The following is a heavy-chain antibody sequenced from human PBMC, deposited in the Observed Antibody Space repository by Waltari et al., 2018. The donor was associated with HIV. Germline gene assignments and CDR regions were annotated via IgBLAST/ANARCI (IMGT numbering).Heavy chain of an antibody. J-gene: IGHJ4*02. Sequence: QLEQPGAVVKKPGASVRVSCKVSGILVTKLSIHWVRQTPEKRLEWMGQFDPEDGETTYAQKFQGRVTMTQDTSTNTAYLELSSLRLEDTAVYYCARVDWFSSGWLPSDYWGQGTLVTVSS. CDR1: GILVTKLS. CDR3: ARVDWFSSGWLPSDY. CDR2: FDPEDGET. D-gene: IGHD6-19*01. V-gene: IGHV1-24*01.